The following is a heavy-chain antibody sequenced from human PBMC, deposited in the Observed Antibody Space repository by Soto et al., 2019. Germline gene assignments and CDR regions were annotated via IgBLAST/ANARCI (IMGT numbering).Heavy chain of an antibody. Sequence: EVQLVESGGGLVQPGGSLRLSCAASGFTFRNYWMHWVRQAPGKGLVWVSRINSGGSSTNYADSVKGRFTISRDNAKNTLYLQMNSLGAEDKAVYYCARDTHGDLSDYWGQGTLVTVSS. J-gene: IGHJ4*02. CDR3: ARDTHGDLSDY. V-gene: IGHV3-74*01. D-gene: IGHD4-17*01. CDR2: INSGGSST. CDR1: GFTFRNYW.